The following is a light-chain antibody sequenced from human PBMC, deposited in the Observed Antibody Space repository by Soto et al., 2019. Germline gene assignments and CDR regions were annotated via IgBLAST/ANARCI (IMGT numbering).Light chain of an antibody. Sequence: EILITQSPATLSVSPGERATLSCRASQSVSSSYLAWYQQKPGQAPRLLIYGASSRPTGIPDRFSGSGSGTDFTLTISRLEPEDFAVYYCQQYGSSSTFGQGTRLEIK. CDR1: QSVSSSY. J-gene: IGKJ5*01. CDR3: QQYGSSST. CDR2: GAS. V-gene: IGKV3-20*01.